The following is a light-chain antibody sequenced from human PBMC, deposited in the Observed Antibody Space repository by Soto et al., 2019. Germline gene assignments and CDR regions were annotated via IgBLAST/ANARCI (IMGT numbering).Light chain of an antibody. J-gene: IGKJ5*01. Sequence: PGQRATLSCRASQSISTYLAWYQVKPGQAPRLLIYDASGRATGIPDRFSGSGSGTDFTLTISRLEPEDSAVYYCQQYGGSPSITFGQGTRLEIK. V-gene: IGKV3-20*01. CDR2: DAS. CDR3: QQYGGSPSIT. CDR1: QSISTY.